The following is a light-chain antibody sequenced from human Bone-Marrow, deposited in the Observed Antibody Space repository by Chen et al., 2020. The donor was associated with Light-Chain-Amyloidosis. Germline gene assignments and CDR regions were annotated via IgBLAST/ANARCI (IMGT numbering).Light chain of an antibody. V-gene: IGLV2-23*02. CDR2: EVT. Sequence: QSALTQPASVSGSPGQSITISCTGTSSDVGSYDFVSWYQQRAGKAPKLMIYEVTKRPSGVSTRFSGSKSGNTASLTISWLQAEDEADYYCCSYAGSPLYVFGTGTKVSVL. J-gene: IGLJ1*01. CDR3: CSYAGSPLYV. CDR1: SSDVGSYDF.